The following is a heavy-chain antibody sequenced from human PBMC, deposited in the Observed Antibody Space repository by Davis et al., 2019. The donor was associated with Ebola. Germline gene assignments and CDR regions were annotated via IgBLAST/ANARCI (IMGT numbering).Heavy chain of an antibody. Sequence: GESLKISCKGSGSSFTSNWIGWVRQMPGKGLEWMGSIYPGDSDTRYRPSFQGQVTISVDKSISTAYLPWSSLKASDTAMYYCARPLVSAAMGAFDIWGQGTMVTVSS. V-gene: IGHV5-51*01. CDR3: ARPLVSAAMGAFDI. D-gene: IGHD2-2*01. CDR1: GSSFTSNW. CDR2: IYPGDSDT. J-gene: IGHJ3*02.